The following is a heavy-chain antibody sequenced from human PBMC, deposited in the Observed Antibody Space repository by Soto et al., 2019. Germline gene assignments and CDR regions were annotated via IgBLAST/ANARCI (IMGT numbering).Heavy chain of an antibody. Sequence: PGGSLRLSCATSGFTFSTCAMSWVRQAPGKGLEWVSIISGSGTVTFYADSVKGRFSISRDSSKNTLFLQMNSLRAEDTAVYYCTTERVFNYWWFDPWGQGTLVTVSS. D-gene: IGHD4-4*01. V-gene: IGHV3-23*01. J-gene: IGHJ5*02. CDR2: ISGSGTVT. CDR3: TTERVFNYWWFDP. CDR1: GFTFSTCA.